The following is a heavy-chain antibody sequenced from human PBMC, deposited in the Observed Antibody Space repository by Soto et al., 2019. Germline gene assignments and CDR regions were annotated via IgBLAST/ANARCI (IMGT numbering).Heavy chain of an antibody. CDR2: ISYDGSNE. Sequence: VQLVESGGGVVQPGRSLRLSCAASGFTFSNFPIHWVRKAPGKGLEWVTVISYDGSNEYYADSVKGRFTISRDNSKNTLYLQMNSLRPEDSGLYFCARGGLGSGWYHFDSWGQGTLVTVSS. D-gene: IGHD6-19*01. CDR3: ARGGLGSGWYHFDS. V-gene: IGHV3-30-3*01. CDR1: GFTFSNFP. J-gene: IGHJ4*02.